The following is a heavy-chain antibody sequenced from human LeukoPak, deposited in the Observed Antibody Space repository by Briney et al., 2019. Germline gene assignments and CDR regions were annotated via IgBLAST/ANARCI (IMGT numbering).Heavy chain of an antibody. CDR2: IKQDGSEK. CDR3: ARPERSRQWSSGPEI. Sequence: PGGSLRLSCAASGFTFSNYWMSWVRQAPGKGLEWVANIKQDGSEKYYVDSVKGRFTISRDNAKNSLYLQMNSLRTEDTAVYYCARPERSRQWSSGPEIWGQGTLVTVSS. J-gene: IGHJ3*02. V-gene: IGHV3-7*03. CDR1: GFTFSNYW. D-gene: IGHD6-19*01.